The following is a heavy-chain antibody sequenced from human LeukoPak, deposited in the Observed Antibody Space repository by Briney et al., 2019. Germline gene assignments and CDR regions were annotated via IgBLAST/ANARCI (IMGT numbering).Heavy chain of an antibody. Sequence: SETLSLTCTVSGGSISSGGYYWSWIRQPPGKGLEWIGYIYHSGSTYYNPSLKSRVTISVDRSKNQFSLKLSSVTAADTAVYYCARGLLTGDQNDYWYFDLWGRGTLVTVSS. CDR3: ARGLLTGDQNDYWYFDL. V-gene: IGHV4-30-2*01. CDR1: GGSISSGGYY. D-gene: IGHD7-27*01. CDR2: IYHSGST. J-gene: IGHJ2*01.